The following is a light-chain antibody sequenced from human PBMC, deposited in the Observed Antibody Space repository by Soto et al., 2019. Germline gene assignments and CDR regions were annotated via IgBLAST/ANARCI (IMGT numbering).Light chain of an antibody. CDR3: SSCAVSNSFV. Sequence: QSALTQPPSASGSPGQSVTISCTGTSNDVGGYNYVSWYQQHPGKAPKLMIYEVNKRPSGVPDRFSGSKSGNTASLTVSGLQAEDEADSYCSSCAVSNSFVFGTGTKVTVL. CDR2: EVN. J-gene: IGLJ1*01. CDR1: SNDVGGYNY. V-gene: IGLV2-8*01.